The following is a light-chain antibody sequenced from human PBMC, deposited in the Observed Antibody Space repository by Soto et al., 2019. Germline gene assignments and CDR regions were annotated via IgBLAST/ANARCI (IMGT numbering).Light chain of an antibody. V-gene: IGKV1-5*01. CDR2: DAS. Sequence: VQMHKTPSTLSATAGDRVTITCRASQSISSWLAWYQQKPGKAPKLLIYDASSLESGVPSRFSGSGSGTEFTLTISSLQPDDFATYYCQQYNSYWTFGQGTKV. CDR3: QQYNSYWT. J-gene: IGKJ1*01. CDR1: QSISSW.